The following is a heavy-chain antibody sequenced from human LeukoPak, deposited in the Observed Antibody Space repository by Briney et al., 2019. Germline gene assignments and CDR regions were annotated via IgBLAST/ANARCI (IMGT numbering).Heavy chain of an antibody. V-gene: IGHV4-38-2*01. Sequence: SETLSLTCAVSGYSISSGYYWGWIRQPPGKGLEWIGSIYHSGSTYYNPSLKSRVTISVDTSKNQFSLKLSSVTAADTAVYYRARSKAAAGFDYWGQGTLVTVSS. CDR1: GYSISSGYY. CDR3: ARSKAAAGFDY. CDR2: IYHSGST. J-gene: IGHJ4*02. D-gene: IGHD6-13*01.